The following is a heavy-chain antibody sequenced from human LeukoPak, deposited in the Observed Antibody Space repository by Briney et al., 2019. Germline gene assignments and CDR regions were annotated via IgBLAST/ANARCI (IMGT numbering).Heavy chain of an antibody. CDR3: ARGARAGYNLEPFDY. J-gene: IGHJ4*02. CDR1: GXSMSSYY. CDR2: IYYSGGT. Sequence: PSETLSLTCTVSGXSMSSYYWSCIRQPPGKGLEWIGYIYYSGGTKYNPSLKSRVTISVDTSKNQFSLKLSSVTAADTAVYYCARGARAGYNLEPFDYWGQGTLVTVSS. D-gene: IGHD5-24*01. V-gene: IGHV4-59*08.